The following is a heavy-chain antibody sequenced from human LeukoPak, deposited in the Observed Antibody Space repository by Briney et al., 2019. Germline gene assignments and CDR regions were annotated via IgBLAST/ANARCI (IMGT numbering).Heavy chain of an antibody. V-gene: IGHV4-39*07. CDR2: IYYSGST. CDR3: ARRNSIAAAGSVY. J-gene: IGHJ4*02. Sequence: SETLSLTCTVSGGSISSSSYYWGWIRQPPGKGLEWIGSIYYSGSTYYNPSLKSRVTISVDTSKNQFSLKLSSVTAADTAVYYCARRNSIAAAGSVYWGQGTLVTVSS. CDR1: GGSISSSSYY. D-gene: IGHD6-13*01.